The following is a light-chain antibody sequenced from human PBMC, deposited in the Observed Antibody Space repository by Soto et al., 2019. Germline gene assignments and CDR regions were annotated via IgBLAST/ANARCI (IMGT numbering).Light chain of an antibody. CDR3: QQSYSTPLT. V-gene: IGKV1-39*01. Sequence: DIQMTQSPSSLSASVGDRVTITCRASQSISSYLNWYQQKPGKAPKLLIYAASSLQSGVPSRFGGSGSGTDFTLTISSLQPEDVATYYCQQSYSTPLTFGGGTKVELK. CDR2: AAS. CDR1: QSISSY. J-gene: IGKJ4*01.